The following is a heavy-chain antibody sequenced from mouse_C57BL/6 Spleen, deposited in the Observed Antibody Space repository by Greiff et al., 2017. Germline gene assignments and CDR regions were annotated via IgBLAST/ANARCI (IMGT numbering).Heavy chain of an antibody. CDR2: INPSNGGT. CDR3: AREGINYGFDY. J-gene: IGHJ2*01. CDR1: GYTFTSYW. V-gene: IGHV1-53*01. Sequence: QVQLQQPGTELVKPGASVKLSCKASGYTFTSYWMHWVKQRPGQGLAWIGNINPSNGGTNYNEKFKSKATLTVDTSSSTAYMQLSSLTSEDSAVYYCAREGINYGFDYWGQGTTLTVSS. D-gene: IGHD1-1*01.